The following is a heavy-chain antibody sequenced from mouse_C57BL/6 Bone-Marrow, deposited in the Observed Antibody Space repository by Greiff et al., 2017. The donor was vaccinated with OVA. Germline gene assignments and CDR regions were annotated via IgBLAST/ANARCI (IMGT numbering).Heavy chain of an antibody. J-gene: IGHJ3*01. CDR1: GFTFSDFY. CDR2: SRNKANDYTT. Sequence: EVKVVESGGGLVQSGRSLRLSCATSGFTFSDFYMEWVRHAPGKGLEWIAASRNKANDYTTEYSASVKGRFIVSRDTSQSILYLQMNALRAEDTAIYYCARDARYYGSSWFAYWGQGTRVTVSA. V-gene: IGHV7-1*01. D-gene: IGHD1-1*01. CDR3: ARDARYYGSSWFAY.